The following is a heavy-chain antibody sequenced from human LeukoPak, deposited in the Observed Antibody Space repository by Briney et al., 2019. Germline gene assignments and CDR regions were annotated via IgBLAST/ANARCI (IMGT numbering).Heavy chain of an antibody. Sequence: SETLSLTCTVSGGSISSYYWSWIRQPPGKGLEWIGSIYYSGSTYYNPSLKSRVTISVDTSKNQFSLKLSSVTAADTAVYYCARVTGIAVAGNFDYWGQGTLVTVSS. CDR3: ARVTGIAVAGNFDY. CDR2: IYYSGST. CDR1: GGSISSYY. D-gene: IGHD6-19*01. J-gene: IGHJ4*02. V-gene: IGHV4-39*07.